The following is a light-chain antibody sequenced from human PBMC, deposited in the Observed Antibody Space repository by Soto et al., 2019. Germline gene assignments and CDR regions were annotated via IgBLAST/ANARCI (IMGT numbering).Light chain of an antibody. Sequence: MTPSPLSMPVTPGQPAPISYRSSPSLRHSKGYNCWEGYLQRPGQSPQLLIYGASSRATGSPDRCSGGGAGRDFTLTISRPEPEDFAVYYCQQYGSSSWTFGQGTKVDIK. CDR3: QQYGSSSWT. CDR1: PSLRHSKGYNC. CDR2: GAS. V-gene: IGKV2-28*01. J-gene: IGKJ1*01.